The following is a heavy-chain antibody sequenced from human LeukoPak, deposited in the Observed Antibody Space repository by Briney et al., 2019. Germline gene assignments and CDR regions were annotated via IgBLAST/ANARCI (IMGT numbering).Heavy chain of an antibody. CDR2: ISGSGGST. CDR1: GFTFGSYA. V-gene: IGHV3-23*01. CDR3: AKTTAGHSSGRDPGWPVDY. J-gene: IGHJ4*02. Sequence: GGSLRLSCAAPGFTFGSYAMTWVRQAPGKGLEWVSHISGSGGSTYHADSVKGRFTISRDNSKNTVYLQMNSLSAEDTAVYYCAKTTAGHSSGRDPGWPVDYWGQGTLVTVSS. D-gene: IGHD6-19*01.